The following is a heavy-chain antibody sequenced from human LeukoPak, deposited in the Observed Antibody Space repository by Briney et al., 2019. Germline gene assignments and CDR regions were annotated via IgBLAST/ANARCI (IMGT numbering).Heavy chain of an antibody. CDR1: GFTFSGFW. CDR3: VRGSREYAGIDI. V-gene: IGHV3-74*01. Sequence: GGSLRLSCAVSGFTFSGFWMHWVRQVPDKGLVWVSYISPDGSKTDHAASVKGRFAISRDNAKNTLYLQMSSLRVEDTALYYCVRGSREYAGIDIWGQGTLVTVSS. CDR2: ISPDGSKT. J-gene: IGHJ3*02. D-gene: IGHD2-2*01.